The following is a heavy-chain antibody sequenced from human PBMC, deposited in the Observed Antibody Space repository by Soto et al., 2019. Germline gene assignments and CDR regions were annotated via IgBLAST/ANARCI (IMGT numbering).Heavy chain of an antibody. V-gene: IGHV1-46*01. D-gene: IGHD6-13*01. CDR1: GYTFTSYY. CDR2: INPSGGST. J-gene: IGHJ3*02. Sequence: ASVKVSCKASGYTFTSYYMHWVRQAPGQGLEWMGIINPSGGSTSYAQKFQGRVTMTRDTSTSTVYMELSSLRSEDTAVYYCARDDTPETAAGTSDAFDIWGQGTMVTVSS. CDR3: ARDDTPETAAGTSDAFDI.